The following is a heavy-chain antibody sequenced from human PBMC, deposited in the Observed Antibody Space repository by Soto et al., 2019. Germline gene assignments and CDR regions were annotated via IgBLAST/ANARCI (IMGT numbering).Heavy chain of an antibody. CDR1: GFTFSSYG. CDR3: AKDWSPRYYYDSSGSIVLFDY. D-gene: IGHD3-22*01. Sequence: QVQLVESGGGVVQPGRSLRLSCAASGFTFSSYGMHWVRQAPGKGLEWVAVISYDGSNKYYADSVKGRFTISRDNSKNTLYLQMNSLRAEDTAVYYCAKDWSPRYYYDSSGSIVLFDYWGQGTLVTVSS. J-gene: IGHJ4*02. CDR2: ISYDGSNK. V-gene: IGHV3-30*18.